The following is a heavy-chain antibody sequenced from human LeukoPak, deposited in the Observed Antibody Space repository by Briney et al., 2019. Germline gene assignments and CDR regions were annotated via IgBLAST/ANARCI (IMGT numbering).Heavy chain of an antibody. J-gene: IGHJ6*02. Sequence: GRSLRLSCAASGFTFDDYAMHWVLQAPGKGLEWVSGISWNSGSIGYADSVKGRFTISRDNSKNTLYLQMNSLRPEDTAVYHCAKDRDGSGTYEKFLDVWGQGTMVTVSS. D-gene: IGHD3-10*01. CDR2: ISWNSGSI. V-gene: IGHV3-9*01. CDR1: GFTFDDYA. CDR3: AKDRDGSGTYEKFLDV.